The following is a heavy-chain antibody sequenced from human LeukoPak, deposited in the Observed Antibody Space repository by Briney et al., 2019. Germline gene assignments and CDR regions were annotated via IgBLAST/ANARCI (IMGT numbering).Heavy chain of an antibody. Sequence: GGSLRLSCAASGFTFSSYAMHWVRQAPGKGPEWVAVISYDGSNKYYADSVKGRFTISRDNSKNTLYLQMNSLRAEDTAVYYCAREGWSSCLDYWGQGTLVTVSS. CDR2: ISYDGSNK. CDR1: GFTFSSYA. J-gene: IGHJ4*02. V-gene: IGHV3-30-3*01. CDR3: AREGWSSCLDY. D-gene: IGHD6-13*01.